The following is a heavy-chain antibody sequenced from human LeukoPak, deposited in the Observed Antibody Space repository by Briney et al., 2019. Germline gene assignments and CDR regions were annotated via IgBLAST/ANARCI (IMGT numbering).Heavy chain of an antibody. D-gene: IGHD6-13*01. J-gene: IGHJ4*02. CDR2: ISYDGSNK. V-gene: IGHV3-30*07. Sequence: GRSLRLSCAASGFTFSSYAMHWVRQAPGKGLEWVAVISYDGSNKYYADSVKGRFTISRDNAKNTLYLQMNSLRAEDTAVYYCASASSHRIAAGGDSWGQGTLVTVSP. CDR3: ASASSHRIAAGGDS. CDR1: GFTFSSYA.